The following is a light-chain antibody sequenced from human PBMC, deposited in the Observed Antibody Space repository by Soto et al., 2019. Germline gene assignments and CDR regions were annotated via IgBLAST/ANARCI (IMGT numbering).Light chain of an antibody. CDR2: GVS. J-gene: IGLJ1*01. Sequence: LSQPASLYWSPGQSITISCTVTATDIDAYNYVSWYLQYPGKAPKLLIYGVSNRPSGASDRFSGSKSGNTASLTISGIQAEDEGDYYCCSYARGSTYVFGTGTKVTVL. CDR3: CSYARGSTYV. V-gene: IGLV2-14*01. CDR1: ATDIDAYNY.